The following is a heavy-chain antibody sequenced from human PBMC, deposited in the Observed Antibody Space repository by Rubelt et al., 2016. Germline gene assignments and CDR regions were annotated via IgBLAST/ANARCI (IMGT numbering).Heavy chain of an antibody. CDR2: INSDGSST. V-gene: IGHV3-74*01. Sequence: EVQLVESGGGLVQPGGSLRLSCAASGFTFSSYWMHWVRQAPGKGLVWVSRINSDGSSTSYADSVKGRFTISRDNAKNTLYLQMNSLRAEDTAVYYCARVVFHLYEWEQSYGMDVWGQGTTVTVSS. CDR3: ARVVFHLYEWEQSYGMDV. J-gene: IGHJ6*02. D-gene: IGHD1/OR15-1a*01. CDR1: GFTFSSYW.